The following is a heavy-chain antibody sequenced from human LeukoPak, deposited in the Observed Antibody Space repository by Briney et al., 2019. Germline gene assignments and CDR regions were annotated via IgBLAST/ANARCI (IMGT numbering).Heavy chain of an antibody. Sequence: SGTLSLTCTVSGGSISSYYWSWIRQPPGKGLEWIGYIYYSGSTNYNPSLKSRVTISVDTSKNQFSLKLSSVTAADTAVYYCARLTRTGIAVVDPWGQGTLVTVSS. D-gene: IGHD6-19*01. CDR1: GGSISSYY. V-gene: IGHV4-59*08. J-gene: IGHJ5*02. CDR2: IYYSGST. CDR3: ARLTRTGIAVVDP.